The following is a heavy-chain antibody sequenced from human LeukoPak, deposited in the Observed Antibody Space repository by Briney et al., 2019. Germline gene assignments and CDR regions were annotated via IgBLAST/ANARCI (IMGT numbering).Heavy chain of an antibody. J-gene: IGHJ4*02. CDR1: GGSISSYY. D-gene: IGHD1/OR15-1a*01. CDR2: IYYSGST. CDR3: ARDLYNWNTGWFDY. V-gene: IGHV4-59*12. Sequence: SETLSLTCTVSGGSISSYYWSWIRQPPGKGLEWIGYIYYSGSTNYNPSLKSRVTMSVDTSKNQFSLKLSSVTAADTAVYYCARDLYNWNTGWFDYWGQGTLVTVSS.